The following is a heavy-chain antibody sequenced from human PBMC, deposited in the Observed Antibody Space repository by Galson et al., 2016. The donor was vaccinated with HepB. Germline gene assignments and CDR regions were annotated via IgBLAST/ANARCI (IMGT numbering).Heavy chain of an antibody. D-gene: IGHD2-2*01. Sequence: QSGAEVKKPGESLKISCQVSGYTFTNYWIGWVRQMPGKGLELMGIIYPGDSDTRYSPSFQGQVTIAVDKSIVTAYLQWTSLKASDTAMYYCARRAKYQLPRHHCYFDLWGRGTLVSVSS. CDR1: GYTFTNYW. J-gene: IGHJ2*01. V-gene: IGHV5-51*01. CDR2: IYPGDSDT. CDR3: ARRAKYQLPRHHCYFDL.